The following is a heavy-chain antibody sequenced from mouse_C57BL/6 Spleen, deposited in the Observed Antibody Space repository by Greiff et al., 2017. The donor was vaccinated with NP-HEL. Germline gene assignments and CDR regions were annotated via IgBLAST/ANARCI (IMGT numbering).Heavy chain of an antibody. D-gene: IGHD1-1*01. CDR2: IRSKSNNYAT. J-gene: IGHJ2*01. Sequence: DVKLVESGGGLVQPKGSLKLSCAASGFSFNTYAMNWVRQAPGKGLEWVARIRSKSNNYATYYADSVKDRFTISRDDSESMLYLQMNNLKTEDTAMYYCVRQILSNYYGTVFDYWGQGTTLTVSS. CDR3: VRQILSNYYGTVFDY. V-gene: IGHV10-1*01. CDR1: GFSFNTYA.